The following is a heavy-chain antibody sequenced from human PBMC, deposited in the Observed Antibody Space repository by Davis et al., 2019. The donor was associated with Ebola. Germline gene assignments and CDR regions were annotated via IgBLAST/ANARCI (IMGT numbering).Heavy chain of an antibody. D-gene: IGHD3-3*01. Sequence: GESLKISCAASGFTFTTYALSWVRQAPGKGLVWVSSISSSSSYIYYADSVKGRFTISRDNSKKTLYLQMNSLRAEDTAVYYCAKSGLSFGVVKYHYGMDVWGKGTTVTVSS. CDR1: GFTFTTYA. J-gene: IGHJ6*04. CDR2: ISSSSSYI. CDR3: AKSGLSFGVVKYHYGMDV. V-gene: IGHV3-23*01.